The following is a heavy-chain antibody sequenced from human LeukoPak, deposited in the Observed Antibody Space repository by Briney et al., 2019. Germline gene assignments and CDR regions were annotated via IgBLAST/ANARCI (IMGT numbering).Heavy chain of an antibody. CDR3: ATRRYCSGGSCYNSEIYGMDV. CDR1: GYSISSGYY. D-gene: IGHD2-15*01. V-gene: IGHV4-38-2*02. J-gene: IGHJ6*02. Sequence: SETLSLTCTVSGYSISSGYYWGWIRQPPGKGLEWIGSIYHSGSTYYNPSLKSRVTISVDTSKNQFSLKLSSVTAADTAVYYCATRRYCSGGSCYNSEIYGMDVWGQGTTVTVSS. CDR2: IYHSGST.